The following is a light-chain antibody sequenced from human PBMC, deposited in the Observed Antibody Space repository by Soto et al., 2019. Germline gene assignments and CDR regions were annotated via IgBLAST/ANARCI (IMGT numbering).Light chain of an antibody. J-gene: IGLJ2*01. V-gene: IGLV1-40*01. CDR2: DNT. CDR1: SSDIGAGYR. Sequence: QSVLTQPPSVSGAPGERVTISCTGSSSDIGAGYRVRWYQQVPGTAPKLLIYDNTNRPSGVSVRFSGSKSGTSASLAISGLQAEDEAVYYYHSFDKYLSAVVFGGGTKLTVL. CDR3: HSFDKYLSAVV.